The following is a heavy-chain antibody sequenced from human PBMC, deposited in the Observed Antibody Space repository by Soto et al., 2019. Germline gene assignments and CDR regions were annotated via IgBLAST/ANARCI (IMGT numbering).Heavy chain of an antibody. CDR1: GFTFSSYS. J-gene: IGHJ4*02. V-gene: IGHV3-21*01. Sequence: GGSLRLSCAASGFTFSSYSMNWVRQAPGKGLEWVSSISSSSSYIYYGDSLKGRFTISRDNAKNSLYLQMSSLRAEDTAVYYCARMKYSSSWYADYWGQGILVTVSS. CDR3: ARMKYSSSWYADY. CDR2: ISSSSSYI. D-gene: IGHD6-13*01.